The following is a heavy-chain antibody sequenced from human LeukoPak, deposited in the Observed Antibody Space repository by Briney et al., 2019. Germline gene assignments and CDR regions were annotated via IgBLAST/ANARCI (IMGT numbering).Heavy chain of an antibody. CDR2: INWNGGSA. J-gene: IGHJ3*02. V-gene: IGHV3-20*04. Sequence: PGGSLRLSCAASGFTFGDYGMSWVRQAPGKGLEWVSGINWNGGSAGYADSVKGRFTISRDNAKNSLYLQMNSLRAEDTALYYCARRPRYCSSTSCYKGAFDIWGQGTMVTVSS. CDR3: ARRPRYCSSTSCYKGAFDI. CDR1: GFTFGDYG. D-gene: IGHD2-2*02.